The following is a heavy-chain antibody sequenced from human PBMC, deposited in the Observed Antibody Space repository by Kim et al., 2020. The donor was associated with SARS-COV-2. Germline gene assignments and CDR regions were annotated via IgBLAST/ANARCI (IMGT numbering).Heavy chain of an antibody. J-gene: IGHJ4*02. CDR3: TSGYSGYHHRIFDF. D-gene: IGHD5-12*01. CDR2: FDPEDGAT. CDR1: GFTLSELS. V-gene: IGHV1-24*01. Sequence: ASVKVSCKVFGFTLSELSMHWVRQAPGKGLKWMGGFDPEDGATNYAQKLKGRVTFTEDTSADTAYMELTSLKFDDTAVYYCTSGYSGYHHRIFDFWGQGSLVTVSS.